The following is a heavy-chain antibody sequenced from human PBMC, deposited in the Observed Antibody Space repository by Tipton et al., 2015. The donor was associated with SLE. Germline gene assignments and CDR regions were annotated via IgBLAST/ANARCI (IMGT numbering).Heavy chain of an antibody. CDR2: IYSGGST. Sequence: SLRLSCAASGFTLSSYAMTWVRQAPGKGLEWVSIIYSGGSTYYADSVKGRFTVSRGTSKNTLYLQMSSLRPEDTAVYYCARDLLGVVDALDIWGQGTVVTVSS. CDR1: GFTLSSYA. V-gene: IGHV3-23*03. D-gene: IGHD2-15*01. J-gene: IGHJ3*02. CDR3: ARDLLGVVDALDI.